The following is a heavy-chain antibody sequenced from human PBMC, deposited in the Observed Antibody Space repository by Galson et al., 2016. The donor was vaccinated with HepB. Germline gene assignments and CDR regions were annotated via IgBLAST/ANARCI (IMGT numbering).Heavy chain of an antibody. V-gene: IGHV3-74*01. D-gene: IGHD3-3*01. J-gene: IGHJ6*02. CDR3: ATSVTFFVGSGDMDV. CDR1: GFTFSRYW. Sequence: SLRLSCAVSGFTFSRYWMHWVRQAPGKGLVWVSRISGDENTRHYADSVKGRFSISRDNARNTLYLQINSLRAEDTAVYFCATSVTFFVGSGDMDVWGQGTTVTVSS. CDR2: ISGDENTR.